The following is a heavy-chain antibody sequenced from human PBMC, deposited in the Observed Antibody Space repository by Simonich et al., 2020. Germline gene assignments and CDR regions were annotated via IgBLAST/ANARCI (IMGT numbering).Heavy chain of an antibody. D-gene: IGHD5-12*01. J-gene: IGHJ3*02. CDR1: GFTFSSYS. CDR3: ARDSSYYAFDI. Sequence: EVQLVESGGGLVQPGGSLRLSCAASGFTFSSYSMNWVRQAPGKGLGWVSYISSSSSTIYYAAFVKGRFTISRDNAKNSLYLQMNSLRAEDTAVYYCARDSSYYAFDIWGQGTMVTVSS. CDR2: ISSSSSTI. V-gene: IGHV3-48*01.